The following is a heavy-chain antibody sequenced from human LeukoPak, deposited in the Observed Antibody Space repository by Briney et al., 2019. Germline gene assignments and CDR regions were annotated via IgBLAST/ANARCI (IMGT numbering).Heavy chain of an antibody. J-gene: IGHJ4*02. CDR2: INHSGST. CDR3: ARGVRRGYSSSWYLYYFDY. V-gene: IGHV4-34*01. Sequence: SETLSLTCAVYGGSFSGYYWSWIRQPPGKGLEWIGEINHSGSTNYNPSLKSRVTISVDTSKNQFSLKLSSVTAADTAVYYCARGVRRGYSSSWYLYYFDYWGQGTLVTVSS. CDR1: GGSFSGYY. D-gene: IGHD6-13*01.